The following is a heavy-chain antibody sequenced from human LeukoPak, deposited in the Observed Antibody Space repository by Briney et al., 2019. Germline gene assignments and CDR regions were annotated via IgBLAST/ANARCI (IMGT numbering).Heavy chain of an antibody. J-gene: IGHJ6*02. CDR1: GYTSTSYG. CDR2: ISAYNGNT. CDR3: ARGGSDPPPYYYYGMDV. Sequence: ASVKVSCKASGYTSTSYGISWVRQAPGQGLEWMGWISAYNGNTNYAQKLQGRVTMTTDTSTSTAYMELRSLGSDDTAVYYCARGGSDPPPYYYYGMDVWGQGTTVTVSS. D-gene: IGHD1-26*01. V-gene: IGHV1-18*01.